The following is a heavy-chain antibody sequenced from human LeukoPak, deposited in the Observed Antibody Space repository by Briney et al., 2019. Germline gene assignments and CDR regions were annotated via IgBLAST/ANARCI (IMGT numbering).Heavy chain of an antibody. D-gene: IGHD5/OR15-5a*01. CDR2: ISGSDGTT. CDR1: GFTFSSYA. J-gene: IGHJ4*02. CDR3: AKLNLRPGDY. V-gene: IGHV3-23*01. Sequence: GGSLRLSCAAPGFTFSSYAMSWVRQAPGKGLEWVSSISGSDGTTYYADSVKGRFTISRDNSKYTLSLQMNSLRTEDTAVYYCAKLNLRPGDYWGQGTLVTVSS.